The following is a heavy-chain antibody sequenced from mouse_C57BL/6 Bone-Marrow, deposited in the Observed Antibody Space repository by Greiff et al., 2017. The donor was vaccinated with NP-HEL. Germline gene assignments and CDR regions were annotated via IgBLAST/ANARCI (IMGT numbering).Heavy chain of an antibody. Sequence: VQLHQSGAELVKPGASVKLSCKASGYTFTEYTIHWVKQRSGQGLEWIGWFYPGSGSIKYNEKFKDKATLTADKSSSTVYMELSRLTSEDSAVYFGARHPYYYGSSYWYFDVWGTGTTVTVSS. J-gene: IGHJ1*03. CDR2: FYPGSGSI. CDR1: GYTFTEYT. V-gene: IGHV1-62-2*01. D-gene: IGHD1-1*01. CDR3: ARHPYYYGSSYWYFDV.